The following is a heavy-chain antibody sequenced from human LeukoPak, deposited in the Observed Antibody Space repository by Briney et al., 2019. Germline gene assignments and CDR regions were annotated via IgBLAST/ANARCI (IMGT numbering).Heavy chain of an antibody. V-gene: IGHV1-69*05. J-gene: IGHJ5*02. D-gene: IGHD6-13*01. CDR2: IIPIFGTA. Sequence: SVKVSRKASGGTFSSYAISWVRQAPGQGLEWMGGIIPIFGTANYAQKFQGRVTITTDESTSTAYMELSSLRSEDTAVYYCARVWPYSSSWYFGNWFDPWGQGTLVTVSS. CDR1: GGTFSSYA. CDR3: ARVWPYSSSWYFGNWFDP.